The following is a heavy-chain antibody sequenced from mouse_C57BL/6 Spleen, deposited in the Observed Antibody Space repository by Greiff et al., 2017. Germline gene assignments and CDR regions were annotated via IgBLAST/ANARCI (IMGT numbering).Heavy chain of an antibody. CDR1: GYTFTGYW. CDR3: ARSTTTGYFDY. Sequence: QVQLQQSGAELMKPGASVKLSCKATGYTFTGYWIEWVKQRPGHGLEWIGEILPGSGSTNYNAKFKGKATFTADTSSNTAYMQLSSLTTEDSAIYYCARSTTTGYFDYWGQGTTLTVYS. V-gene: IGHV1-9*01. D-gene: IGHD1-1*01. CDR2: ILPGSGST. J-gene: IGHJ2*01.